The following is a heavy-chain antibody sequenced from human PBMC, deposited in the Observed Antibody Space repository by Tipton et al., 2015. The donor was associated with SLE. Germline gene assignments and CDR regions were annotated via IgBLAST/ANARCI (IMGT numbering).Heavy chain of an antibody. Sequence: VQLVQSGGGFVQPGGSVRLSCAASEFTFSNYEMNWVRQAPGKGLEWVSYIDNVGRTKVYADSVKGRFTVSRDNSMKTLYLQMNSLRADDSGFYYCARDSGMGEQFHQHHFDYWGQGVLVTVAS. CDR2: IDNVGRTK. D-gene: IGHD3-10*01. V-gene: IGHV3-48*03. J-gene: IGHJ4*02. CDR1: EFTFSNYE. CDR3: ARDSGMGEQFHQHHFDY.